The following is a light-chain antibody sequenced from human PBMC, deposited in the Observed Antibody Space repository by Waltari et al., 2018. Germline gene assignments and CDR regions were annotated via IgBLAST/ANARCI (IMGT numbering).Light chain of an antibody. CDR1: QSFGRF. CDR2: DAS. Sequence: EIVLTQSPGTLSLSPGERATLSCRASQSFGRFLAWYQQIPGQAPRLLIYDASSRATGIPDRFSGSGSGTDVSLTISRLEPEDFAVYYCQKYVSLPATFGQGTKVEIK. J-gene: IGKJ1*01. V-gene: IGKV3-20*01. CDR3: QKYVSLPAT.